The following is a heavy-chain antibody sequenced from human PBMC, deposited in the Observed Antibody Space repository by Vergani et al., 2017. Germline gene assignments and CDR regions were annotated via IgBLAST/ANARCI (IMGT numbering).Heavy chain of an antibody. CDR1: GVSVTDYN. CDR2: LSTTGGA. D-gene: IGHD6-13*01. J-gene: IGHJ5*02. Sequence: QAQLQESGPGLVKPSETLSLTCHVFGVSVTDYNCNWIRQAPWKGLEWIGSLSTTGGATHASQYPSLKSRVSISVDTSKSQFSLRLTSVTAEDSAIYYCAGDTHSWQRSDRWGQGLLVSVSS. CDR3: AGDTHSWQRSDR. V-gene: IGHV4-59*02.